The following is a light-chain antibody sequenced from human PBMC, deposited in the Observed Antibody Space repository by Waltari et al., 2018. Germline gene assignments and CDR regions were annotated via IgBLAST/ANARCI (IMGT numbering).Light chain of an antibody. Sequence: DIQLPQSPSSLSASVGDRVTITCRTSQIINNYLNWFQQKAGKAPQLLIFDASSVQRGVPSRFSGSGSGTDFTLTISSLQPEDFATYYCQQSYTSPRTFGQGTKV. CDR2: DAS. J-gene: IGKJ1*01. V-gene: IGKV1-39*01. CDR3: QQSYTSPRT. CDR1: QIINNY.